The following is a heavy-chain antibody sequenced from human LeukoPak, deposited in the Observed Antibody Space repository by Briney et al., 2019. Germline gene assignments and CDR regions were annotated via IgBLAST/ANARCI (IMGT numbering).Heavy chain of an antibody. CDR1: GYTFTGYY. CDR2: INPNSGGT. Sequence: EASVKVSCKASGYTFTGYYMHWVRQAPGQGLEWMGWINPNSGGTNYAQKFQGRVTMTRDTSISTAYMELSRLRSDDTAVYYCARAPGAHYYYGMDVWGQGTTVTVSS. V-gene: IGHV1-2*02. J-gene: IGHJ6*02. CDR3: ARAPGAHYYYGMDV. D-gene: IGHD1-26*01.